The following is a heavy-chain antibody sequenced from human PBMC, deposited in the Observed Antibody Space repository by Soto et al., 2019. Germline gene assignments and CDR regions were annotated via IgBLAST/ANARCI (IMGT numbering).Heavy chain of an antibody. J-gene: IGHJ4*02. CDR1: GYTFTGYY. D-gene: IGHD4-17*01. V-gene: IGHV1-46*01. CDR3: ARITVTYYDY. CDR2: INPSGGST. Sequence: ASVKVSCKASGYTFTGYYMHWVRQAPGQGLEWMGIINPSGGSTNYAQKFQGRVTMTRDTSTSTVYMELSSLRSEDTAVYYCARITVTYYDYWGQGTLVTVSS.